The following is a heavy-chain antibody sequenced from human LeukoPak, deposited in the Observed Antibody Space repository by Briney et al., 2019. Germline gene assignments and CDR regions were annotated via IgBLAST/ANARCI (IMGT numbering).Heavy chain of an antibody. D-gene: IGHD2-2*01. Sequence: GGSLRLSCAASGFTLSSYGMHWVRQAPGKGLEWVAVISYDGSNKYYADSVKGRFTISRDNSKNTLYLQMNSLRAEDTAVYYCAKDLFSRVVVVPPQNWGQGTLVTVSS. CDR1: GFTLSSYG. J-gene: IGHJ4*02. CDR2: ISYDGSNK. V-gene: IGHV3-30*18. CDR3: AKDLFSRVVVVPPQN.